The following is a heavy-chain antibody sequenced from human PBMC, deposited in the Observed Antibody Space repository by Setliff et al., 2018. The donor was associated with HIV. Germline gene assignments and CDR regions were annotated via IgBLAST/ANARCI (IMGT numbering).Heavy chain of an antibody. CDR3: ARHAVPHYYDSSGQS. CDR1: GGSISSSSYY. Sequence: ETLSLTCTVSGGSISSSSYYWGWIRQPPGKGLEWIGNIYSGGTTYYNSSLRSRVTISVDTSKNQFSLKLNSVTAADTAGYYCARHAVPHYYDSSGQSWGPGTLVTVSS. D-gene: IGHD3-22*01. J-gene: IGHJ5*02. V-gene: IGHV4-39*07. CDR2: IYSGGTT.